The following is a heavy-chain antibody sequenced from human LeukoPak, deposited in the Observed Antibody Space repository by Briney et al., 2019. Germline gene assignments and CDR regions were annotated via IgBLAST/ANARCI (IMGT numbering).Heavy chain of an antibody. Sequence: GRSLRLSCAASGFTFSSYAMHWVREAPGKGLEGVAVISYDGSNKYYADSVKGRFTISRDNSKNTLYLQMNSLRAEDTAVYYCARPMGADGAFDIWGQGTMVTVSS. CDR3: ARPMGADGAFDI. CDR1: GFTFSSYA. D-gene: IGHD1-26*01. CDR2: ISYDGSNK. J-gene: IGHJ3*02. V-gene: IGHV3-30-3*01.